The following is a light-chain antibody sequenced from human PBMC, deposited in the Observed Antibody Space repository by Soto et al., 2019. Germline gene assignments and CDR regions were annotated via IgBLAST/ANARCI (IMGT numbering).Light chain of an antibody. Sequence: EIVMTQSPATLSVSPGERATLSCRASQSVSGNLAWYQQKPGQAPRLLIYGASTRATGIPARFSGSGSGTEFILTISSLQAEDFAVYYCQQYNKWPPWTFGQGTKVELK. V-gene: IGKV3-15*01. CDR3: QQYNKWPPWT. CDR1: QSVSGN. CDR2: GAS. J-gene: IGKJ1*01.